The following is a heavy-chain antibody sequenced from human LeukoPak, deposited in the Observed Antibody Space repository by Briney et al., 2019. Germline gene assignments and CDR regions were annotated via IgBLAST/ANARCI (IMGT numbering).Heavy chain of an antibody. CDR1: GGSISSSSYY. CDR2: IYYSGST. Sequence: SETLSLTCTVSGGSISSSSYYWGWIRQPPGKGLEWIGSIYYSGSTYYNPSLKSRVTISVDTSKNQFSLKLSSVTAADTAVYYCARGGNWNYVPFRPFYFDYWGQGTLVTVSS. J-gene: IGHJ4*02. V-gene: IGHV4-39*07. CDR3: ARGGNWNYVPFRPFYFDY. D-gene: IGHD1-7*01.